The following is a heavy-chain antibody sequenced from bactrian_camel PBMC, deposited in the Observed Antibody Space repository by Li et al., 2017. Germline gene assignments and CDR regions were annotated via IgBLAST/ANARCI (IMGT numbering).Heavy chain of an antibody. Sequence: HVQLVESGGGSVQAGGSLRLSCVASDSTSDYRLWFRQAPGKEREWVAHIHTGSGFTSTRDSVRGRFDISRDNAKNTLYLQMNSLEPEDTAMYYCAAAQQPVWFGFLQRVNYNYWGQGTQVTVS. V-gene: IGHV3S1*01. D-gene: IGHD1*01. CDR3: AAAQQPVWFGFLQRVNYNY. CDR1: DSTSDYR. J-gene: IGHJ4*01. CDR2: IHTGSGFT.